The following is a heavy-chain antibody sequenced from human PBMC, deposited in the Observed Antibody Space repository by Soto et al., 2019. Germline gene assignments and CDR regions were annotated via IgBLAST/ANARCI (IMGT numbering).Heavy chain of an antibody. CDR1: GGSVNIVTYY. V-gene: IGHV4-61*01. J-gene: IGHJ4*02. CDR3: PRGGDAYKNGH. Sequence: QVQLQESGPGLVKPSETLSLTCTVPGGSVNIVTYYWSWIRQPPGKGLELIGFIHYSGSTNDHPSIKSRVTMSVDTSKNQFSLKLTSVNAADTAVYYCPRGGDAYKNGHWGQGTLVTVSS. CDR2: IHYSGST. D-gene: IGHD2-21*01.